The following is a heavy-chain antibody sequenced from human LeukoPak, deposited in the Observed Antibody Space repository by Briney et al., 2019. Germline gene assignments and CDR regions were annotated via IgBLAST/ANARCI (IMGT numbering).Heavy chain of an antibody. CDR2: IYSGGST. CDR1: GFTVSSNY. V-gene: IGHV3-53*01. Sequence: GGSLRLSCAASGFTVSSNYMSWVRQAPGKGLEWVSVIYSGGSTYYADSVKGRFTISRDNSKNTLYLQMNSLGAEDTAVYYCARFLEWSSGFDYWGQGTLVTVSS. CDR3: ARFLEWSSGFDY. J-gene: IGHJ4*02. D-gene: IGHD3-3*01.